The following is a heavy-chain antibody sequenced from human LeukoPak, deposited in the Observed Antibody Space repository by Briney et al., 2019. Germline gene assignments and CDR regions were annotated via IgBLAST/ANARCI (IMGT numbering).Heavy chain of an antibody. CDR2: IWYDGSNK. J-gene: IGHJ4*02. D-gene: IGHD2-8*01. CDR1: GFTLSSYG. Sequence: GGSLRLSCAASGFTLSSYGMHWVRQAPGKGLEWVAVIWYDGSNKEYADSVKGRFTISRDNSKNTLYLEMNSLRAEDTAVYYCARENGHFVYWGQGTLVTVSS. V-gene: IGHV3-33*01. CDR3: ARENGHFVY.